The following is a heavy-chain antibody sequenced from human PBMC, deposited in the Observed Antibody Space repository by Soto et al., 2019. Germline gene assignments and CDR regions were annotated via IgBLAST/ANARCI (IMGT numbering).Heavy chain of an antibody. Sequence: SVKFSCKASGGTFSSYAISWVRQAPGQGLEWMGGIIPIFGTANYAQKFQGRVTITADESTSTAYMELSSLRSEDTAVYYCARGVAPTYYYGSGSYNPPDYWGQGTLVTVSS. CDR2: IIPIFGTA. J-gene: IGHJ4*02. V-gene: IGHV1-69*13. CDR1: GGTFSSYA. D-gene: IGHD3-10*01. CDR3: ARGVAPTYYYGSGSYNPPDY.